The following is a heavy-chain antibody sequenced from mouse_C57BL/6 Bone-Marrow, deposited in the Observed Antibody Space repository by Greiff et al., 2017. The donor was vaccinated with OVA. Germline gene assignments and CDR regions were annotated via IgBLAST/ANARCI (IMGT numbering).Heavy chain of an antibody. Sequence: QVHVKQPGAELVKPGASVKLSCKASGYTFTSYWMHWVKQRPGRGLEWIGRIDPNSGGTKYNEKFKSKATLTVDKPSSTAYMQLSSLTSEDSAVYYCAKAGGSSLYYAMDYWGQGTSVTVSS. J-gene: IGHJ4*01. CDR1: GYTFTSYW. CDR3: AKAGGSSLYYAMDY. D-gene: IGHD1-1*01. CDR2: IDPNSGGT. V-gene: IGHV1-72*01.